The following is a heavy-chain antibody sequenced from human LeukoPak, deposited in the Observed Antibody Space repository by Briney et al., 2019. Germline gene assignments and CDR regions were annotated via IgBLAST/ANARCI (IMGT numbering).Heavy chain of an antibody. CDR3: ARDLISGHYTFDY. V-gene: IGHV3-74*01. CDR1: GLTFSSFW. J-gene: IGHJ4*02. D-gene: IGHD1-26*01. Sequence: GGSLRLSCAASGLTFSSFWIHWVRQTPGKGLVWVSRINADGSSATYADSVRGRFTIFRDNAKNSLYLQMNSLRDEDTAIYYCARDLISGHYTFDYWGQGTLVTVSS. CDR2: INADGSSA.